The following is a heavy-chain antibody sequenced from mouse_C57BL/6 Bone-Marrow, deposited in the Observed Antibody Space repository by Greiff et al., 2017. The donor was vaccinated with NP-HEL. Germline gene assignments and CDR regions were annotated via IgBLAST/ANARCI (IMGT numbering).Heavy chain of an antibody. D-gene: IGHD2-3*01. CDR2: IDPETGGT. J-gene: IGHJ2*01. Sequence: VKLVESGAELVRPGASVTLSCKASGYTFTDYEMHWVKQTPVHGLEWIGAIDPETGGTAYNQKFKGKAILTADKSSSTAYMELRSLTSEDSAVYYCTREGYDGYYVYFDYWGQGTTLTVSS. CDR3: TREGYDGYYVYFDY. V-gene: IGHV1-15*01. CDR1: GYTFTDYE.